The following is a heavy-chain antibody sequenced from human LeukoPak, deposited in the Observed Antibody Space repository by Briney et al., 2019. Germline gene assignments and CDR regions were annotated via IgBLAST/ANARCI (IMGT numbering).Heavy chain of an antibody. CDR1: GYTFTSYG. J-gene: IGHJ4*02. V-gene: IGHV1-18*01. D-gene: IGHD3-3*01. CDR2: ISAYNGNT. CDR3: ARDPRSYDFWSGYLDY. Sequence: ASVKVSCKASGYTFTSYGISWVRQAPGQGLEWMGWISAYNGNTNYAQKLQGRVTMTTDTSTSTAYMELRSLRSDDTAVYYCARDPRSYDFWSGYLDYWGQGTLVTVSP.